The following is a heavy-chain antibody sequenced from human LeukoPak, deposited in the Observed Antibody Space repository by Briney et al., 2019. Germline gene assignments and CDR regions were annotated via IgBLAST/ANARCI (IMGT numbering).Heavy chain of an antibody. J-gene: IGHJ4*02. Sequence: QVQLQESGPGLVKTSQTLSLTCTVSGASITSDIFYWNWIRQSPGKGLEWIGAIHNSRGTSSNPSLESRLTISVDPSENKFFLKMTSVTDADTATYYCGKVGGNTNSWGQGTLVTVSS. CDR2: IHNSRGT. D-gene: IGHD4-23*01. CDR1: GASITSDIFY. CDR3: GKVGGNTNS. V-gene: IGHV4-30-4*01.